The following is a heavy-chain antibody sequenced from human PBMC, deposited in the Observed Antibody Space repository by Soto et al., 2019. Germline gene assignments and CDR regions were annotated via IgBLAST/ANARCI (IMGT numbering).Heavy chain of an antibody. J-gene: IGHJ4*02. V-gene: IGHV4-30-4*01. Sequence: SETLSLTCTVSGGSISSGDYYWSWIRQHPGKGLEWIGYNNYSGRTYNNLSLKSRVSISVDTSKGQFSLRTSSVTVSYTAMYYCARHGKGSSYNEYFDYWGQGTLVTVSS. D-gene: IGHD3-10*01. CDR1: GGSISSGDYY. CDR2: NNYSGRT. CDR3: ARHGKGSSYNEYFDY.